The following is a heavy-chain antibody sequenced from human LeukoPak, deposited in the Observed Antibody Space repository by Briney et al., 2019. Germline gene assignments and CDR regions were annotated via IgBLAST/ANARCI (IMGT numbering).Heavy chain of an antibody. CDR2: ISAYNGNT. V-gene: IGHV1-18*01. CDR1: GYTFTSYG. J-gene: IGHJ4*02. CDR3: ARGDCSGGSRYSYGY. D-gene: IGHD2-15*01. Sequence: ASVKVSCKASGYTFTSYGISWVRQAPGQGLEWMGWISAYNGNTNYAQKLQGRVTMTTDTSTSTAYMELRSLRSDDTAVYYCARGDCSGGSRYSYGYWGQGTLVTVSS.